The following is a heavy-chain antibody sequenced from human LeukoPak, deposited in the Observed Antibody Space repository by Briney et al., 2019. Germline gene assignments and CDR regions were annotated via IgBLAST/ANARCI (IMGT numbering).Heavy chain of an antibody. Sequence: AASVKVSCKASGYTFTGYFMHWVRQAPGQGLEWMGWINPNSGGPNYAQKFQGRVTMTRDTSISTAYMDLSGLRSDDTAGYYCARSRGYCTNGVCYREFDYWGQGTLVTVSS. CDR1: GYTFTGYF. D-gene: IGHD2-8*01. J-gene: IGHJ4*02. CDR3: ARSRGYCTNGVCYREFDY. CDR2: INPNSGGP. V-gene: IGHV1-2*02.